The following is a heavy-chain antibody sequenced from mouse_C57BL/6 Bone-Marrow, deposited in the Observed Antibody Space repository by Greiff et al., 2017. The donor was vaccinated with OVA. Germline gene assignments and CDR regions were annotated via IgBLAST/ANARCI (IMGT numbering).Heavy chain of an antibody. D-gene: IGHD1-3*01. CDR1: GYSFTGYY. CDR2: IYPDNGVS. Sequence: VQLQQSGPELVKPGASVKLSCKASGYSFTGYYMPWVKQSHGNILDWIGYIYPDNGVSSYNQKFKGKATLTVDKSTNTAYMEISSLTSEDSAVYYCTRVEVGQCFAYWGQGTLVTVSA. CDR3: TRVEVGQCFAY. V-gene: IGHV1-31*01. J-gene: IGHJ3*01.